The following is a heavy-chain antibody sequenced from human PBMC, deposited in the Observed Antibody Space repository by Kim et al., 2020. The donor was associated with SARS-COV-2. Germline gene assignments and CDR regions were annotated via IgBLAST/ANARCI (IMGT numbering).Heavy chain of an antibody. Sequence: SENLSLTCSVSGGSIRSGGKFWTWIRQHPAKGLEWIGYISYSGNSHYSPSLRSRVSISVQTSDNQFSLDLPSVTAAVTAVYYCARGQPIDYWGQGILVSV. V-gene: IGHV4-31*03. CDR2: ISYSGNS. CDR1: GGSIRSGGKF. J-gene: IGHJ4*02. CDR3: ARGQPIDY. D-gene: IGHD2-2*01.